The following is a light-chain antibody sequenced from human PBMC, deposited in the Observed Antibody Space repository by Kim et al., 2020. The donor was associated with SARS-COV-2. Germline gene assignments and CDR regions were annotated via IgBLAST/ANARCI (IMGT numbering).Light chain of an antibody. CDR1: QSIGSS. CDR2: VAS. CDR3: QQNYRDPLT. Sequence: DIQMTQSPSFLSASVGDRITITCRSSQSIGSSLNWYQQKPGKAPKLLICVASSLQSGVPSRFSGSGSGTDFTLTINSLQPEDFGTYYCQQNYRDPLTFGQGTKVDIK. V-gene: IGKV1-39*01. J-gene: IGKJ1*01.